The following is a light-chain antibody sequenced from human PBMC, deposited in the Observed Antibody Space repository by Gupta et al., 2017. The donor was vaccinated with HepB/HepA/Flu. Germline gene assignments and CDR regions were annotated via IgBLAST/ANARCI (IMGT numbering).Light chain of an antibody. J-gene: IGLJ2*01. V-gene: IGLV3-1*01. CDR3: KVWDRKTSVLV. CDR1: KLGNKY. Sequence: SYDLNQPQSVSVSPGKTGTITCSGDKLGNKYVDWYQLKTGQSPVLVIFQDTQRPSDVPDRFFGSNSGDTATLTISGAQAMDEADYYCKVWDRKTSVLVFGGGTRLTVL. CDR2: QDT.